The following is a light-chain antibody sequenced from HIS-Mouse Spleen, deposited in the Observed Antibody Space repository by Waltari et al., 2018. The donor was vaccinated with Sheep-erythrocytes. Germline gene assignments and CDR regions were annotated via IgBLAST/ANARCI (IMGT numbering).Light chain of an antibody. V-gene: IGLV2-11*01. CDR3: CSYAGSYNHV. CDR1: SSDVGGSNY. CDR2: DVS. J-gene: IGLJ1*01. Sequence: QSALTQPRSVSGSPGQSVTISCTGTSSDVGGSNYVSWYQQHPGKAPKLMIYDVSKRPSGVPDRFSGSKSGNTAPLTISGLQAEDEADYYCCSYAGSYNHVFATGTKVTVL.